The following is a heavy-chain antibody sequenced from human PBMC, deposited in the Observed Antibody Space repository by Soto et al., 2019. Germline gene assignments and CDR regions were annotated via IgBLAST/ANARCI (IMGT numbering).Heavy chain of an antibody. D-gene: IGHD3-10*01. V-gene: IGHV3-73*01. CDR3: TSAYYYGSGSFDAFDI. Sequence: GGSLRLSCAASGFTFSGSAMHWVRQASGKGLEWVGRIRSKANSYATAYAASVKGRFTISRDDSKNTAYLQMNSLKTEDTAVYYCTSAYYYGSGSFDAFDIWGQGTMVTVSS. CDR1: GFTFSGSA. J-gene: IGHJ3*02. CDR2: IRSKANSYAT.